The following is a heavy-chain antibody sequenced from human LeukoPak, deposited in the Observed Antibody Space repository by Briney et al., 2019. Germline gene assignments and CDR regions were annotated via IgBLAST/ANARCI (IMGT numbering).Heavy chain of an antibody. CDR3: ARRHDYYSPYDY. D-gene: IGHD3-10*01. J-gene: IGHJ4*02. V-gene: IGHV4-59*01. CDR2: IYYSGST. CDR1: GGSISIYY. Sequence: SETLSLTCTVSGGSISIYYWSWIRQPPGKGLEWIGYIYYSGSTNYNPSLKSRVTISVATSKNQFSLKRRYVTAALRAGYYCARRHDYYSPYDYWGQGTLVTVSS.